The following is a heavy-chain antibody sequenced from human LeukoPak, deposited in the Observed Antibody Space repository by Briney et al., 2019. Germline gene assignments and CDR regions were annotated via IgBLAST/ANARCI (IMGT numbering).Heavy chain of an antibody. D-gene: IGHD6-13*01. V-gene: IGHV1-8*01. Sequence: ASVKVSCKASGYTFANYDINWVRQASGQGLEWMGWMNPNSGNTGSAQKFQGRVTMTSNTSISTAYMELSSLRSEDTAVYYCARGLRREQQLLRAFDYWGQGTPVTVSS. CDR2: MNPNSGNT. CDR3: ARGLRREQQLLRAFDY. CDR1: GYTFANYD. J-gene: IGHJ4*02.